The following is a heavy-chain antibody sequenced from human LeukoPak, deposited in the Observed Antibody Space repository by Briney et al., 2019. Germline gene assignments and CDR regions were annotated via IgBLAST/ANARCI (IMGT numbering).Heavy chain of an antibody. CDR2: ISGSGGST. J-gene: IGHJ4*02. D-gene: IGHD3-3*01. CDR1: GFTFSSYA. Sequence: GGPLRLSCAASGFTFSSYAMSWVRQAPGKGLEWVSAISGSGGSTYYADSVKGRFTISSDNSKNTLYLQMNSLRAEDTTVYYCAKDQNYDFWSGYYPGYWGQGTLVTVSS. V-gene: IGHV3-23*01. CDR3: AKDQNYDFWSGYYPGY.